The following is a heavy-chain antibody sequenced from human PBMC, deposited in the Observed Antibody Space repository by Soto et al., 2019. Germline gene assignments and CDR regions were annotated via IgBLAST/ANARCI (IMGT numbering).Heavy chain of an antibody. D-gene: IGHD6-19*01. Sequence: SETLSLTCTVSGGSISSSSYYWGWIRQPPGKGLEWIGSIYYSGSTYYNPSLNSRVTIYVDTSKNQFSLKLRSVTAADTAVYYCASNSGWYGSDAFDIWGQGTMVTVSS. CDR1: GGSISSSSYY. CDR2: IYYSGST. CDR3: ASNSGWYGSDAFDI. J-gene: IGHJ3*02. V-gene: IGHV4-39*01.